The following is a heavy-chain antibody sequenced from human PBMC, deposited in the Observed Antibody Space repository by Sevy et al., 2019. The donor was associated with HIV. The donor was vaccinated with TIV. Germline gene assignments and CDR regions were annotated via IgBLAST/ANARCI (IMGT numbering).Heavy chain of an antibody. V-gene: IGHV4-61*01. CDR2: ISYIGST. D-gene: IGHD6-13*01. CDR3: VRDRIAAAGGYFDN. CDR1: GGSLSSGSYY. Sequence: SENLSLTCTVSGGSLSSGSYYWSWIRQPPGNGLEWIGYISYIGSTNYNPSLKSRVTISVDTSKNQLSLRLTSVTAADTAVYYCVRDRIAAAGGYFDNWGQGTLVTVSS. J-gene: IGHJ4*02.